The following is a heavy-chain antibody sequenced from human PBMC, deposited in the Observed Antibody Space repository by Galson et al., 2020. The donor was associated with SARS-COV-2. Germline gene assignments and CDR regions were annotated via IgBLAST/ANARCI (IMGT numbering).Heavy chain of an antibody. Sequence: SETLSLTCAVYGGSFSGYYWSWIRQPPGKGLEWIGEINHSGSTNYNPSLKSRVTISVDTSKNQFSLKLSSVTAADTAVYYCAREQGDSSGYYWGQGTLVTVSS. CDR1: GGSFSGYY. D-gene: IGHD3-22*01. J-gene: IGHJ4*02. V-gene: IGHV4-34*01. CDR2: INHSGST. CDR3: AREQGDSSGYY.